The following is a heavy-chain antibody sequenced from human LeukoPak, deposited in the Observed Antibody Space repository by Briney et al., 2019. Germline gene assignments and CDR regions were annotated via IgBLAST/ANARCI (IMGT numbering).Heavy chain of an antibody. CDR1: GFTFSSYW. D-gene: IGHD6-13*01. CDR3: ARLGSIAAAGTPDY. CDR2: INSDGSST. Sequence: PGGSLRLSCAASGFTFSSYWMHWVRQAPGKGLVWVSRINSDGSSTSYADSVKGRFTISRDNSKNTLYLQMNSLRAEDTAVYYCARLGSIAAAGTPDYWGQGTLVAVSS. J-gene: IGHJ4*02. V-gene: IGHV3-74*01.